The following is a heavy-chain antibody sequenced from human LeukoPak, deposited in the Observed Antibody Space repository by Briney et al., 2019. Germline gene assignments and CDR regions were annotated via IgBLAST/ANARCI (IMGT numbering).Heavy chain of an antibody. CDR3: GRDRTGSYSRDPDY. CDR1: GFTFSNYA. CDR2: ISSDGTNT. D-gene: IGHD3-10*01. J-gene: IGHJ4*02. Sequence: GGSLRLSCSASGFTFSNYAIHWVRQAPGKGLEWVTVISSDGTNTYYADSVRGRFTISRDNSRDTLYLQMNSLRAEDTAVYYCGRDRTGSYSRDPDYWGQGARHTLSS. V-gene: IGHV3-30*04.